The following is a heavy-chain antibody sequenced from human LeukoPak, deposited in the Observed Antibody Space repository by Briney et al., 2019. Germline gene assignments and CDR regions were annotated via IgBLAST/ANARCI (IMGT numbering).Heavy chain of an antibody. CDR3: ARDGSQWPASFDY. D-gene: IGHD6-19*01. CDR2: INHSGST. V-gene: IGHV4-34*01. J-gene: IGHJ4*02. Sequence: PSETLSLTCAVYGGSFSGYYWSWIRQPPGKGLEWIGEINHSGSTNYNPSLKSRVTISVDTSKNQFSLKLSSVTAADTAVYYCARDGSQWPASFDYWGQGTLVTVSS. CDR1: GGSFSGYY.